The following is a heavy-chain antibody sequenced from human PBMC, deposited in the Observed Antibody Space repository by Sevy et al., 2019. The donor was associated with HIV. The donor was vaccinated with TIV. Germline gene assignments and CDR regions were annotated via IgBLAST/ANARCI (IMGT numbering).Heavy chain of an antibody. D-gene: IGHD3-3*01. CDR1: GFTFKSYA. V-gene: IGHV3-30-3*01. J-gene: IGHJ4*02. CDR2: ISYDGANK. CDR3: AKDEGYGWEVLRHLDY. Sequence: GSLRLSCAASGFTFKSYAMHWVRQAPGKGLEWVAVISYDGANKYFADSVKGRFTISRDNSRNTLYLQMNTLRAEDTAVYYCAKDEGYGWEVLRHLDYWGQGTLVTVSS.